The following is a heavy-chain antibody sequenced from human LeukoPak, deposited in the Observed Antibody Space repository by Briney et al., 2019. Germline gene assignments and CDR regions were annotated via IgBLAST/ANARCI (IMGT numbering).Heavy chain of an antibody. J-gene: IGHJ3*02. D-gene: IGHD2-15*01. Sequence: SETLSLTCAVSGGSISSSNWWSWVRQPPGKGLEWIGEIYHSGSTNYNPSLKSRVTISVDKSKNQFSLKLSSVTAADTAVYYCARDRGCSGGSCYSWKVDDAFDIWGQGTMVTVSS. CDR1: GGSISSSNW. CDR2: IYHSGST. V-gene: IGHV4-4*02. CDR3: ARDRGCSGGSCYSWKVDDAFDI.